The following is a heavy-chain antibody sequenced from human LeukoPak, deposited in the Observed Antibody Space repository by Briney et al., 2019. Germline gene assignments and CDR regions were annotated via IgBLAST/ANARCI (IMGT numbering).Heavy chain of an antibody. Sequence: SVTVSCTASGGTFSKYTISWVRQRPGQGLEWMGGITPLFGTANYAQKFQGRVTITADESAGTAYMEVSSLRSEDTAVYYCARDRTYSSGWYAFDIWGQGTMVTVSS. D-gene: IGHD6-19*01. CDR2: ITPLFGTA. CDR1: GGTFSKYT. V-gene: IGHV1-69*13. CDR3: ARDRTYSSGWYAFDI. J-gene: IGHJ3*02.